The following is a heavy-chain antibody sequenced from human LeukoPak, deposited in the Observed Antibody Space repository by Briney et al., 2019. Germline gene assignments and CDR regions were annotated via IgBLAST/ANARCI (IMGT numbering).Heavy chain of an antibody. CDR1: GFTFSRYW. J-gene: IGHJ4*02. CDR3: ASDFGGHDDF. D-gene: IGHD4-23*01. Sequence: PGGSLRLSCAASGFTFSRYWMHWARQAPGKGLVWVSRMNTDGSRTDYADSVKGRFTISRDNAKNTLYLQVNSLGVEDTAVYSCASDFGGHDDFWGQGILVTVSS. CDR2: MNTDGSRT. V-gene: IGHV3-74*01.